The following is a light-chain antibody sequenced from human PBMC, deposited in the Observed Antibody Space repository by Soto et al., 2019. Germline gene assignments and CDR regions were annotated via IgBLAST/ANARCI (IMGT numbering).Light chain of an antibody. V-gene: IGKV1-6*01. CDR1: QGIRND. Sequence: AIQMTQSPSSLSASVGDRVTITCRASQGIRNDLGWYQQKPGRAPQLLIYEVSNRFSGMPDRFSGSGSGTDFTLTISRVEAEDVGIYYCMQTIQLPWTFGQGTKVDIK. CDR3: MQTIQLPWT. CDR2: EVS. J-gene: IGKJ1*01.